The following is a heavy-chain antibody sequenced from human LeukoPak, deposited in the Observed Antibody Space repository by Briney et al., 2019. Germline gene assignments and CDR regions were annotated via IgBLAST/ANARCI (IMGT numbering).Heavy chain of an antibody. V-gene: IGHV4-34*01. CDR2: INHSGST. CDR3: ARHFAYSSSWYPYNWFDP. CDR1: GGPFSGYY. J-gene: IGHJ5*02. Sequence: SETLSLTCAVYGGPFSGYYWSWIRQPPGKGLEWIGEINHSGSTNYNPSLKSRVTISVDTSKNQFSLKLSSVTAADTAVYYCARHFAYSSSWYPYNWFDPWGQGTLVTVSS. D-gene: IGHD6-13*01.